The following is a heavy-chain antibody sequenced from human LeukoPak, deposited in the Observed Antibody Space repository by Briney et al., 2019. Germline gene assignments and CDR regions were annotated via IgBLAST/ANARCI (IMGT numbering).Heavy chain of an antibody. Sequence: GGSLRLSCAASGFTFSSYAMSWVRQAPGKGLEWVSAISASGGSTYYADSVKGRFTISRDNSKNTLYLQMNSLRAEDTAVYYCAKARPLDIVVVVTAYDSWGQGTLVTVSS. CDR3: AKARPLDIVVVVTAYDS. CDR1: GFTFSSYA. D-gene: IGHD2-15*01. CDR2: ISASGGST. J-gene: IGHJ5*01. V-gene: IGHV3-23*01.